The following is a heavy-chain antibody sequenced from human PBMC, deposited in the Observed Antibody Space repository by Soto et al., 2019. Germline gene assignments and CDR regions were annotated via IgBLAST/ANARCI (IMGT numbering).Heavy chain of an antibody. V-gene: IGHV1-18*01. CDR2: ISAYNGNT. D-gene: IGHD2-15*01. J-gene: IGHJ4*02. CDR1: GYTFTSYG. CDR3: ARVRIVVVVAATARPLFDY. Sequence: ASVKVSCKASGYTFTSYGISWVRQAPGQGLEWMGWISAYNGNTNYAQKLQGRVTMTTDTSTSTAYMELRSLRSDDTAVYYCARVRIVVVVAATARPLFDYWGQGTLVTVSS.